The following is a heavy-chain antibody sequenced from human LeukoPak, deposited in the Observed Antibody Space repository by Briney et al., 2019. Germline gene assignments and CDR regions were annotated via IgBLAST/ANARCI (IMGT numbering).Heavy chain of an antibody. Sequence: SETLSLTCTVSGGSTGGYYWSWIRQPPGKGLEWIGYIYYSGSTNYNPSLKSRVTISVDTSKNKFSLKLSSVTAADTAVYYCARVGYSSSWYVVGAFDYWGRGTLVTVSS. D-gene: IGHD6-13*01. J-gene: IGHJ4*02. CDR2: IYYSGST. V-gene: IGHV4-59*01. CDR1: GGSTGGYY. CDR3: ARVGYSSSWYVVGAFDY.